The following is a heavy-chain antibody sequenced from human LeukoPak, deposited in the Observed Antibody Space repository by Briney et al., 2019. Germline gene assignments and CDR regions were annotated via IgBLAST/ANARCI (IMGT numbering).Heavy chain of an antibody. Sequence: GESLKISCKGSGYSFSNYWIGWVRQMPGKGLESMGIIHPGDSDTRYSPSFQGQVTISADKSINTAYLQWSSLKASDTAMYYCARHRVLPSGRWYDYWGQETLVTVSS. J-gene: IGHJ4*02. D-gene: IGHD2-2*01. CDR2: IHPGDSDT. V-gene: IGHV5-51*01. CDR1: GYSFSNYW. CDR3: ARHRVLPSGRWYDY.